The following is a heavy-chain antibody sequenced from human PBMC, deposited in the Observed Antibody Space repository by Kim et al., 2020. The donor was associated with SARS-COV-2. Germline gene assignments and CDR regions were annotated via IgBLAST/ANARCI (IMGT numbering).Heavy chain of an antibody. D-gene: IGHD3-10*01. Sequence: SKYYPASVKGRFTISRDNSKNTLYLQLNSLRAEDTAIYYCAKMMVRTTYDIWGLGTLVTVSS. V-gene: IGHV3-23*01. CDR2: SK. J-gene: IGHJ3*02. CDR3: AKMMVRTTYDI.